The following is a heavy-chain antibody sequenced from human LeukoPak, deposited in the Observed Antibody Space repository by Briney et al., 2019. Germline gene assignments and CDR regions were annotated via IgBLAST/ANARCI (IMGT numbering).Heavy chain of an antibody. CDR3: AKDPRGYSGYDWYYYYYYMDV. V-gene: IGHV3-23*01. CDR1: GFTFSSYG. J-gene: IGHJ6*03. D-gene: IGHD5-12*01. CDR2: ISGSGGST. Sequence: PGGSLRLSCAASGFTFSSYGMSWVRQAPGKGLEWVSAISGSGGSTYYADSVKGRFTISRDNSKNTLYLQMNSLRAEDTAVYYCAKDPRGYSGYDWYYYYYYMDVWGKGTTVTISS.